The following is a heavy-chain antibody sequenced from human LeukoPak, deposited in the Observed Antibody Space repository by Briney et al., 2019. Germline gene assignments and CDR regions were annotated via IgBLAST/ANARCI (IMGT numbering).Heavy chain of an antibody. CDR3: AKDAGPQQLVFFDS. D-gene: IGHD6-6*01. CDR2: ISADGNNI. V-gene: IGHV3-23*01. Sequence: GGSLRLSCAASGFTFSSYPMHWVRQAPGRGLEWVSTISADGNNIHQADSVKGRFSISRDNSGGTLYLEMNSLRAEDTAIYYCAKDAGPQQLVFFDSWGQGTLVAVSS. CDR1: GFTFSSYP. J-gene: IGHJ4*02.